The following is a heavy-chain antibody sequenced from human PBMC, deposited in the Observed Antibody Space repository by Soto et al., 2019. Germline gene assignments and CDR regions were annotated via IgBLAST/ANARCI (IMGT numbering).Heavy chain of an antibody. CDR1: GSTFSSYA. V-gene: IGHV1-69*13. CDR3: ALRGYSYGYRDEFDY. Sequence: SVKVSCKASGSTFSSYAISWVRQAPGPGLEWMGGIIPIFGTAHDAQKFQCRVTITADESTSTAYMELSSLRSEDTAVYYCALRGYSYGYRDEFDYWGQGTLVTVSS. CDR2: IIPIFGTA. D-gene: IGHD5-18*01. J-gene: IGHJ4*02.